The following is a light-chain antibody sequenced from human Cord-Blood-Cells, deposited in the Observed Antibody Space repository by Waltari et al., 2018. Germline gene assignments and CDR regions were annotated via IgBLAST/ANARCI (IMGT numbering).Light chain of an antibody. J-gene: IGLJ3*02. CDR3: CSYAGSSRV. Sequence: QSALTQPAPVPGSPGQSIPLSCTGTSTDVVGHKYVSWYQQHHGNAPKLMIYDVSKRPSGVSNRFSGSKSGNTASLTISGLQAEDEADYYCCSYAGSSRVFGGGTKLTVL. CDR2: DVS. V-gene: IGLV2-23*02. CDR1: STDVVGHKY.